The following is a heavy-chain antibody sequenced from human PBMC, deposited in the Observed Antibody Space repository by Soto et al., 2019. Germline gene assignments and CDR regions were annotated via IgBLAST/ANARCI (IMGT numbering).Heavy chain of an antibody. CDR2: INPSGGST. CDR1: GYTFVSYY. J-gene: IGHJ4*02. Sequence: QVQLVQSGAEVQEPGASVEVSYKASGYTFVSYYVQWVRQAPGQGLEWMGIINPSGGSTTYAQHFQGRVTMTRDTSTSTVYMELSSLRCEDTAVYYCARGGELVLPDYWGQGTLVTVSS. CDR3: ARGGELVLPDY. V-gene: IGHV1-46*01. D-gene: IGHD1-26*01.